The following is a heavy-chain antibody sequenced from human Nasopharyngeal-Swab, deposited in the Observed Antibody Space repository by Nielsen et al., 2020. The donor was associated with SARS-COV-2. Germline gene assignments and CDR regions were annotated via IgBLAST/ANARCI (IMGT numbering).Heavy chain of an antibody. CDR3: ARGGYSGYEYYFDY. D-gene: IGHD5-12*01. CDR2: IKQDGSEK. CDR1: GFTFSSYW. V-gene: IGHV3-7*01. J-gene: IGHJ4*02. Sequence: GESLKLSCAASGFTFSSYWMSWVRQAPGKGLEWVANIKQDGSEKYYVDSVKGRFTISRDNAKNSLYLQMNSLRAEDTAVHYCARGGYSGYEYYFDYWGQGTLVTVSS.